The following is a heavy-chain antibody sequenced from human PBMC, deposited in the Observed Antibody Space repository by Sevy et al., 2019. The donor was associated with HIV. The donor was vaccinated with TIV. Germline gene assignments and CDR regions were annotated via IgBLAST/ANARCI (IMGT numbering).Heavy chain of an antibody. J-gene: IGHJ5*02. CDR2: IYYRGST. D-gene: IGHD2-2*02. V-gene: IGHV4-31*03. Sequence: SETLSLTCTVSGGSISSGGYYWSWIRQHPGKGLEWIGYIYYRGSTYYNPSLKTRVTISVDTSKNQFSLKLSSVTAADTAMYYCARVVVPAAIRGEYNWFDPWGQGTLVTVSS. CDR3: ARVVVPAAIRGEYNWFDP. CDR1: GGSISSGGYY.